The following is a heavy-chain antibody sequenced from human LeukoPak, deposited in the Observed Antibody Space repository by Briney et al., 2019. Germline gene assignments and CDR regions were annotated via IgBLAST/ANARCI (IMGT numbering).Heavy chain of an antibody. V-gene: IGHV3-30*04. Sequence: GGSLRLSCAASGFTFSSYAMHWVCQAPGKGLEWVAVISYDGSNKYYADSVKGRFTISRDNSKNTLYLQMNSLRAEDTAVYYCARAGPTSLYYYDSSGYYPAADYWGQGTLVTVSS. D-gene: IGHD3-22*01. J-gene: IGHJ4*02. CDR2: ISYDGSNK. CDR3: ARAGPTSLYYYDSSGYYPAADY. CDR1: GFTFSSYA.